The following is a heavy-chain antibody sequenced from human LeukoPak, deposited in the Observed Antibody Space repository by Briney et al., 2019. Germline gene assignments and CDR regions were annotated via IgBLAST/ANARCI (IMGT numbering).Heavy chain of an antibody. CDR1: GFIFSNYY. J-gene: IGHJ4*02. CDR2: INGDGSNV. D-gene: IGHD5-12*01. CDR3: ARGGYSGYDFDY. V-gene: IGHV3-74*01. Sequence: GGSLRLSCAASGFIFSNYYMHWVRQAPGKGLVWVSHINGDGSNVNYADSVKGRFTISRDNAKNSLYLQMNSLRAEDTALYYCARGGYSGYDFDYWGQGTLVTVSS.